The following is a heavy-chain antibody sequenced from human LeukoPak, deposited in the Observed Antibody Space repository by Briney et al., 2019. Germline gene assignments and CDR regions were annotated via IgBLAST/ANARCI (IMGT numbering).Heavy chain of an antibody. D-gene: IGHD2-8*01. V-gene: IGHV1-46*01. J-gene: IGHJ4*02. CDR2: IHPSSGNT. CDR3: ARAFCTNGVCFIFDS. CDR1: GYTFTNYY. Sequence: ASVKVSCKASGYTFTNYYIHWVRQAPGQGLEWMGIIHPSSGNTEPHAQKFQGRVTLTRDTSTSTVYMELSSLRSEDTAIYYRARAFCTNGVCFIFDSWGQGTLVTVSS.